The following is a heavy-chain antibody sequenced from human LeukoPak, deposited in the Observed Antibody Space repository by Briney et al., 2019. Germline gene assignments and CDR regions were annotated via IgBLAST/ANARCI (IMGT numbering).Heavy chain of an antibody. CDR1: GGPISPYY. D-gene: IGHD3-22*01. CDR3: ARHVHPTYYYDSSGYYIDY. J-gene: IGHJ4*02. CDR2: FYYSGST. Sequence: SEPLSLPCTVSGGPISPYYWSWIRQPPGKGLEWLGYFYYSGSTNYNPSLKSRVTISVDTSKNQFSLKLSSVTAADTAVYYCARHVHPTYYYDSSGYYIDYWGQGTLVTVSS. V-gene: IGHV4-59*08.